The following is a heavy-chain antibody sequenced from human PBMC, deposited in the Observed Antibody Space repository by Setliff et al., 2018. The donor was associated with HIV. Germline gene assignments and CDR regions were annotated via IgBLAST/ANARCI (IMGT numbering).Heavy chain of an antibody. CDR2: IYYRGNT. J-gene: IGHJ1*01. D-gene: IGHD2-21*02. CDR1: GGSIRSSSYY. CDR3: ARHYGAVKSVVTVVAKYFPH. Sequence: SETLSLTCNVSGGSIRSSSYYWGWIRQPPGKGLEWIGSIYYRGNTYYNPSLKSRVTISVDTSKNQFSLKLTSVTAADTAMYCCARHYGAVKSVVTVVAKYFPHWGQGTLVTVSS. V-gene: IGHV4-39*01.